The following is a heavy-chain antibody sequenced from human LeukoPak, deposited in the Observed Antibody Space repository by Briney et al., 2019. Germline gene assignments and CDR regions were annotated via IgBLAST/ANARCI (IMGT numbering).Heavy chain of an antibody. CDR2: INHSGST. CDR3: ARVVSGSSYYMDV. J-gene: IGHJ6*03. Sequence: PSETLSLTCAVYGGSFSGYYWSWIRQPPGKGLEWIGEINHSGSTNYNPSLKSRVTISVDTSKNQFSLKLSSVTAADTAVYYCARVVSGSSYYMDVWGKGTTVTVSS. D-gene: IGHD1-26*01. V-gene: IGHV4-34*01. CDR1: GGSFSGYY.